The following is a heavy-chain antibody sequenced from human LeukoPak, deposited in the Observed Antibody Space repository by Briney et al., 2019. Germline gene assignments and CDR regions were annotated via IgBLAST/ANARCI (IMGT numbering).Heavy chain of an antibody. CDR2: IYPGDSDT. D-gene: IGHD1-1*01. Sequence: GESLKISCQASGYSFTKYWIGWVRQMSGKGLEWIGIIYPGDSDTRYSPSSEGQVTISADTSISTAYLQWSSLQASDTAMYYCVRLFLNWSDGGVDQWGQGTLVTVSS. CDR3: VRLFLNWSDGGVDQ. CDR1: GYSFTKYW. J-gene: IGHJ4*02. V-gene: IGHV5-51*01.